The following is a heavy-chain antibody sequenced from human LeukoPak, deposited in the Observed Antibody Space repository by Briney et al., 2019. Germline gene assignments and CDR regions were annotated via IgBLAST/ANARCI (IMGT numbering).Heavy chain of an antibody. Sequence: GGSLRLSCRASGFIFSNYEMNWVRQAPGKGLEWVTYISSGGSVIYYADSVKGRFTISRDNAKNSLYLQMNSLRAEDTAVYYCARVEPSRWFTGYYYDSSGYDYFDYWGQGTLVTVSS. D-gene: IGHD3-22*01. J-gene: IGHJ4*02. CDR2: ISSGGSVI. CDR3: ARVEPSRWFTGYYYDSSGYDYFDY. V-gene: IGHV3-48*03. CDR1: GFIFSNYE.